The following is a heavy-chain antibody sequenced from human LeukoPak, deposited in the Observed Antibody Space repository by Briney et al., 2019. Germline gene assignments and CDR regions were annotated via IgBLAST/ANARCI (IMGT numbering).Heavy chain of an antibody. J-gene: IGHJ4*02. D-gene: IGHD3-22*01. Sequence: ASVKVSCKASGYTFTGYYMHWARQAPGQGLEWMGRINPNSGGTNYAQKFQGRVTMTRDTSISTAYMELSRLRSDDTAVYYCARSDYYDSSGYYYYWGQGTLVTVSS. CDR2: INPNSGGT. CDR1: GYTFTGYY. V-gene: IGHV1-2*06. CDR3: ARSDYYDSSGYYYY.